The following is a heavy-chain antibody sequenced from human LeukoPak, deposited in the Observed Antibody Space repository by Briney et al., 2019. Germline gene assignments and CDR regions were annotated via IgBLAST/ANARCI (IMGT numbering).Heavy chain of an antibody. D-gene: IGHD6-19*01. J-gene: IGHJ5*02. CDR3: ARIQYSSGWYWFDP. CDR1: GGSFSGYH. Sequence: SETLSLTCAVYGGSFSGYHWSWIRQPPGKGLEWIGEINHSGSTNYNPSLKSRVTISVDTSKNQFSLKVGSVTAADTAVYYCARIQYSSGWYWFDPWGQGTLVTVSS. V-gene: IGHV4-34*01. CDR2: INHSGST.